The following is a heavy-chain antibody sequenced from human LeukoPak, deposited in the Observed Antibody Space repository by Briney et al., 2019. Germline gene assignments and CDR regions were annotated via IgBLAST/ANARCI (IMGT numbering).Heavy chain of an antibody. J-gene: IGHJ5*02. CDR1: GYTFTSYY. CDR3: ARDMRGAPTGTSWFDP. Sequence: ASVKVSCKASGYTFTSYYLHWVRQAPGQGLEWMGIINPSGCSKSYAQKFQDRVTITRDTSTSTVYMELSSLRSEDTAVYDCARDMRGAPTGTSWFDPWGQGTLVTVSS. V-gene: IGHV1-46*01. D-gene: IGHD4-17*01. CDR2: INPSGCSK.